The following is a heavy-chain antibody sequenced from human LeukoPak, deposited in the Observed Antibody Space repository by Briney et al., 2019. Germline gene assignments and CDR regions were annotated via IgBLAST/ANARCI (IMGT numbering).Heavy chain of an antibody. CDR3: ARTSIILSGERPAEDAFDI. CDR1: GGTFSSYA. CDR2: IIPILGIA. Sequence: GASVKVSCKASGGTFSSYAISWVRQAPGQGLEWMGRIIPILGIANYAQKFQGRVTITADKSTSTAYMELSSLRSEDTAVYYCARTSIILSGERPAEDAFDIWGQGTMVTVSS. J-gene: IGHJ3*02. D-gene: IGHD3-10*02. V-gene: IGHV1-69*04.